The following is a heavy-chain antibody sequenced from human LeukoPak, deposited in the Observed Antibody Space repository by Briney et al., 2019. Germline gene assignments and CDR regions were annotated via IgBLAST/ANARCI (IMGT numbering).Heavy chain of an antibody. D-gene: IGHD5-18*01. CDR1: GGSISSGDYY. CDR2: IYYSGST. Sequence: SQTLSLTCTVSGGSISSGDYYWSWIRQPPGKGLEWIGYIYYSGSTYYNPSLKSRVTISVDTSKNQFSLKLSSVTAADTAVYYCARLIQLWSPAGDYWGQGTLVTVSS. CDR3: ARLIQLWSPAGDY. V-gene: IGHV4-30-4*08. J-gene: IGHJ4*02.